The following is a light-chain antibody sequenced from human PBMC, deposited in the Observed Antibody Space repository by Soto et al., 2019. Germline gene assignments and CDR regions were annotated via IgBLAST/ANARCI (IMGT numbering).Light chain of an antibody. J-gene: IGKJ2*01. CDR1: QSISGE. CDR3: QQGHDWPLT. Sequence: EIVMTQSPATLSVSPGERATLSCRASQSISGELAWYQQRPGQPPRLLIYGVSTRATGVPDRFSGSGSGSEFTLTISGLQYEDFAVYYCQQGHDWPLTFGQGTRLDI. V-gene: IGKV3-15*01. CDR2: GVS.